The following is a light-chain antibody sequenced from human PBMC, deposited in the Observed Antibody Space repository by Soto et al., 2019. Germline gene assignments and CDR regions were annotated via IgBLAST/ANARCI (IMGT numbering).Light chain of an antibody. J-gene: IGKJ5*01. V-gene: IGKV1-9*01. CDR1: QSISSY. CDR3: QQLLSYPIT. Sequence: DIQMTQSPSSLSASAGYRVTITCRASQSISSYLNWYQQKPGKAPKLLIYAASSLQSGVPLRFSGSGSGTSFTLTISSLQPEDFATYYCQQLLSYPITFGQGTRLEIK. CDR2: AAS.